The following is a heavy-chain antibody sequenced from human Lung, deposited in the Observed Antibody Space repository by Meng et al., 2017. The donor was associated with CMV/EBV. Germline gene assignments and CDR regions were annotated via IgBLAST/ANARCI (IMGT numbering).Heavy chain of an antibody. CDR1: GGSISSYY. CDR2: IYYSGST. J-gene: IGHJ5*02. Sequence: QVRLQESGPGLVKPSGTLSLTVAVSGGSISSYYWSWIRQPPGKGLEWIGYIYYSGSTNYNPSLKSRVTISVDTSKNQFSLKLSSVTAADTAVYYCAREEGIGGFDPWGQGTLVTVSS. CDR3: AREEGIGGFDP. D-gene: IGHD3-10*01. V-gene: IGHV4-59*01.